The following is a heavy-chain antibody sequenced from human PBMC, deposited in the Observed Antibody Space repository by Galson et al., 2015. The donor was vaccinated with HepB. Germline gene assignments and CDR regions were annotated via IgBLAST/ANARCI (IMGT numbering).Heavy chain of an antibody. CDR2: TYYRSKWYN. CDR1: EDSVSSNSAA. Sequence: CAISEDSVSSNSAAWNWIRQSPSRGLEWLGRTYYRSKWYNDYAVSVRSRITINPDTSKNQFSLQLNSVTPEDTAVYYCAREKIGGVPSYYYYYMDVWGKGTTVTVSS. J-gene: IGHJ6*03. V-gene: IGHV6-1*01. D-gene: IGHD3-16*01. CDR3: AREKIGGVPSYYYYYMDV.